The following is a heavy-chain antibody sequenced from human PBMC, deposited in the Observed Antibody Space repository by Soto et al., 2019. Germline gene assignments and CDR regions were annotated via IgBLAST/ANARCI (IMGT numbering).Heavy chain of an antibody. Sequence: ASVKVSFKVSGYSFVGYYLHWLRQAPGQGLEWMGVVNPSGGSAHYAQSFEGRVTLTRDTSTSTFYMELSSLRSEDTAVYYCAREENCRGGTCYSEYFHHWGQGTLVTVSS. V-gene: IGHV1-46*01. CDR1: GYSFVGYY. CDR2: VNPSGGSA. CDR3: AREENCRGGTCYSEYFHH. D-gene: IGHD2-15*01. J-gene: IGHJ1*01.